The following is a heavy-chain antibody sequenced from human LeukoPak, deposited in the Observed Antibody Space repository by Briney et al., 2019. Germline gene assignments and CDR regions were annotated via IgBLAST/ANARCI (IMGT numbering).Heavy chain of an antibody. CDR1: GDSVSSNSAA. CDR3: ARDQAGIAMAGPRGAFDI. Sequence: SQTLSLTCAISGDSVSSNSAAWNWIRQSPSRGLEWLGRTYYRSKWYNDYAVSVKSRITINPDTSKNQFSLQLNSVTPEDTAVYYCARDQAGIAMAGPRGAFDIWGQGTMVTVSS. CDR2: TYYRSKWYN. V-gene: IGHV6-1*01. D-gene: IGHD6-19*01. J-gene: IGHJ3*02.